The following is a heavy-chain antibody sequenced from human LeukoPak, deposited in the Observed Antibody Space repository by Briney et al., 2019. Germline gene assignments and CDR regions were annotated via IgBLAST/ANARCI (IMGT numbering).Heavy chain of an antibody. J-gene: IGHJ4*02. CDR3: AKQSAGSAAWYSLHYDF. CDR2: VDGGGGGT. D-gene: IGHD6-13*01. CDR1: GFTLSSYA. V-gene: IGHV3-23*01. Sequence: GGSLRLSCAASGFTLSSYAMTWVRQAPGRGLGWVSSVDGGGGGTYYADSVKGRFTISRDNSKDTLYLQMNGLRAEDTAVYFCAKQSAGSAAWYSLHYDFWGQGTLVTVSS.